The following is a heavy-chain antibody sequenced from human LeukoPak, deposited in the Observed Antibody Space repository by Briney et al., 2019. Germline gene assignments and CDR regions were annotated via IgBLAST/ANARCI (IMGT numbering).Heavy chain of an antibody. CDR3: AKDKVWFSFFDY. V-gene: IGHV3-23*01. J-gene: IGHJ4*02. Sequence: GGSLRLSCAASGFTFSSYAMSWVRQAPGRGLEWVSAISGSGGSTYYADSVRGRFTISRDNSKNTLYLQMNSLRAEDTAVYYCAKDKVWFSFFDYWGQGTLVTVSS. D-gene: IGHD3-9*01. CDR2: ISGSGGST. CDR1: GFTFSSYA.